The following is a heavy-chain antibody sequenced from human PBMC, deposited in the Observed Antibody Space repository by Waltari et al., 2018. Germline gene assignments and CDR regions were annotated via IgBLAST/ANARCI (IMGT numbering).Heavy chain of an antibody. Sequence: EVQLVESGGGLVQPGGSLRLSCAASGFTFSSYWMSWVRQAPGKGLEWVANIKQDGSEKYYVDSVKGRFTISRDNAKNSLYLQMNSLRAEDTAVYYCARALFDWLSSPPKFDYWGQGTLVTVSS. J-gene: IGHJ4*02. V-gene: IGHV3-7*03. D-gene: IGHD3-9*01. CDR1: GFTFSSYW. CDR3: ARALFDWLSSPPKFDY. CDR2: IKQDGSEK.